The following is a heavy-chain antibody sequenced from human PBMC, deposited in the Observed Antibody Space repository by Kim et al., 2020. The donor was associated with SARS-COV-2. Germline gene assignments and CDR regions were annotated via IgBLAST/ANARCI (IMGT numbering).Heavy chain of an antibody. J-gene: IGHJ4*02. D-gene: IGHD3-10*01. CDR3: ARGTYYYGSGSYSPPPPRFEY. CDR2: INHSGST. Sequence: SETLSLTCAVYGGSFSGYYWSWIRQPPGKGLEWIGEINHSGSTNYNPSLKSRVTITVDTSKNQFSLKLSSVTAADTAVYYCARGTYYYGSGSYSPPPPRFEYWGQGTLVTVSS. CDR1: GGSFSGYY. V-gene: IGHV4-34*01.